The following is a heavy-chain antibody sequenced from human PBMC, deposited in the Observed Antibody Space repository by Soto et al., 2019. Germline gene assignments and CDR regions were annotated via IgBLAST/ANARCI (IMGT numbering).Heavy chain of an antibody. J-gene: IGHJ5*02. CDR1: GYTLTTYP. D-gene: IGHD3-9*01. Sequence: ASVKVSCKASGYTLTTYPLHWVRQAPGQSLEWMGYITGASGDTRYSQKFHDRVTITRDTSANTAYLELNSLTSEDTAVYYCATALRFVDYLPKPWGQGTLVTVSS. V-gene: IGHV1-3*01. CDR3: ATALRFVDYLPKP. CDR2: ITGASGDT.